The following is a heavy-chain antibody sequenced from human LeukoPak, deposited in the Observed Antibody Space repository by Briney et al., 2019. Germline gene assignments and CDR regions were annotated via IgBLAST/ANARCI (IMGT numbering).Heavy chain of an antibody. CDR1: GGSISSYY. CDR3: ARHLAAACFDY. D-gene: IGHD6-13*01. Sequence: SETLSLTCTVSGGSISSYYWSWIRQPPGKGLEWIGYIYYSGSTNYNPSLKSRVTISVDTPKNQFSLKLSSVTAADTAVYYCARHLAAACFDYWGQGTLVTVSS. J-gene: IGHJ4*02. CDR2: IYYSGST. V-gene: IGHV4-59*08.